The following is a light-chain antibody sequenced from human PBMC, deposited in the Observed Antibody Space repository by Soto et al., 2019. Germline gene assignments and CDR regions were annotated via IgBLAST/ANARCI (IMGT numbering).Light chain of an antibody. CDR2: EAS. V-gene: IGKV1-5*03. Sequence: DIQMTQSPSTLSASVGDRVTITCRASQSISRWLAWYQQKPGTAPKLLIYEASTLESGVPSRLSGSRSGTEFTLTVSSLQPDDFATDYCQQYHDSVQYTFGQGTKLEIK. CDR1: QSISRW. CDR3: QQYHDSVQYT. J-gene: IGKJ2*01.